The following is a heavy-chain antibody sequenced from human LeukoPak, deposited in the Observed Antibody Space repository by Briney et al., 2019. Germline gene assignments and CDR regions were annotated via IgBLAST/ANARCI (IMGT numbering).Heavy chain of an antibody. CDR3: ARVGTATRYWYFDL. D-gene: IGHD1/OR15-1a*01. CDR1: GGSLSSGSYY. J-gene: IGHJ2*01. V-gene: IGHV4-61*02. Sequence: SETLSLTCTVSGGSLSSGSYYWSWIRQPAGKGLEWIGRIYTSGSTNYNPSLKSRVTISVDTSKNQFSLKLSSVTAADTAVYYCARVGTATRYWYFDLWGRGTLVTVSS. CDR2: IYTSGST.